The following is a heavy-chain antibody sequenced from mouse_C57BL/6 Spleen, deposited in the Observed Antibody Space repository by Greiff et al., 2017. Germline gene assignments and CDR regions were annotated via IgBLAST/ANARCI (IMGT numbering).Heavy chain of an antibody. V-gene: IGHV5-15*01. Sequence: EVQLVESGGGLVQPGGSLKLSCAASGFTFSDYGMAWVRQAPRKGPEWVAFISNLAYSIYYADTVTGRFTISRENAKNTLYLEMSSLRSEDTAMYYCARQGDYDWFAYWGQGTLVTVSA. J-gene: IGHJ3*01. D-gene: IGHD2-4*01. CDR3: ARQGDYDWFAY. CDR1: GFTFSDYG. CDR2: ISNLAYSI.